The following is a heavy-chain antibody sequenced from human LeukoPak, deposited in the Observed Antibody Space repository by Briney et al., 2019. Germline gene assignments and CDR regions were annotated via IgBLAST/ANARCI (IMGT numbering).Heavy chain of an antibody. D-gene: IGHD3-10*01. V-gene: IGHV1-69*13. J-gene: IGHJ4*01. CDR2: IIPIFGTA. CDR1: GGTFSSYA. CDR3: ARRRTFRGVGSYFDY. Sequence: SVKVSCKASGGTFSSYAISWVRQAPGQGLERMGGIIPIFGTANYAQKFQGRVTITADESTSTAYMELSSLRSEDTAVYYCARRRTFRGVGSYFDYWGQGTLVTVSS.